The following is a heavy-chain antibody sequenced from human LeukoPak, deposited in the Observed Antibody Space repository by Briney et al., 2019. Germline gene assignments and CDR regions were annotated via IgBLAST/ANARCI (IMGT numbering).Heavy chain of an antibody. CDR2: ISGSGGST. V-gene: IGHV3-23*01. J-gene: IGHJ4*02. CDR1: GFTFSSYA. CDR3: AGTPVKPHGHFDY. Sequence: PGGSLRLSCAASGFTFSSYAMSWVRQAPGKGLEWVSAISGSGGSTHYADSVKGRFTIFRDNSKNTLYLQMNSLRAEDTAVYYCAGTPVKPHGHFDYWGQGTLVTVSS. D-gene: IGHD1-14*01.